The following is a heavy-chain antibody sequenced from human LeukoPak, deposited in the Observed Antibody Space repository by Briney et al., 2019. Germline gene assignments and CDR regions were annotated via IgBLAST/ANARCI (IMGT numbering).Heavy chain of an antibody. CDR3: AREAGIHSSGSY. D-gene: IGHD6-19*01. CDR1: GYTXTGYY. CDR2: INPNSGGT. V-gene: IGHV1-2*02. J-gene: IGHJ4*02. Sequence: ASVKVSCKASGYTXTGYYMHWLRQAPGQGLEWMGWINPNSGGTNYAQKFQGRVTLTRDTSISTAYMDLSRLRSDDTAVYYCAREAGIHSSGSYWGQGTLVTVSS.